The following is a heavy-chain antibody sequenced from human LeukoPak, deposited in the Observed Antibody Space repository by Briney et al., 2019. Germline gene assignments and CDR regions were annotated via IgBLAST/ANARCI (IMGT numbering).Heavy chain of an antibody. J-gene: IGHJ4*02. CDR2: IIPIFGTA. CDR1: GGTFSSYA. Sequence: GASVKVSCKASGGTFSSYAISWVRQAPGQGLEWMGGIIPIFGTANYAQKFQGRVTITADESTSTAYMELSSLRSEDTAVYYCARGVNYDYVWGSYRGIYYFDYRGRGTLVTVSS. V-gene: IGHV1-69*01. CDR3: ARGVNYDYVWGSYRGIYYFDY. D-gene: IGHD3-16*02.